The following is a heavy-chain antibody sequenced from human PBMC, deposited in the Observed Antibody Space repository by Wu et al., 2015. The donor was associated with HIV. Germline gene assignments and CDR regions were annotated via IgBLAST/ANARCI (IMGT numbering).Heavy chain of an antibody. CDR1: GGGFNSYA. J-gene: IGHJ4*02. V-gene: IGHV1-69*05. D-gene: IGHD3-9*01. Sequence: QVQLLQSGAEVKNPGSSVKVSCKASGGGFNSYAISWVRQAPGQGLEWMGGVIPVIGTPNYAQKFQGRVTITTDESTTTAYMEVSSLTSEDTAVYYCARGLRDILTGYYSAFEYWGQGTLVTVSS. CDR2: VIPVIGTP. CDR3: ARGLRDILTGYYSAFEY.